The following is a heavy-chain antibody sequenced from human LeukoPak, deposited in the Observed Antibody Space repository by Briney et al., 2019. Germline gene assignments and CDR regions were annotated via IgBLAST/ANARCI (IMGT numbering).Heavy chain of an antibody. D-gene: IGHD4-23*01. V-gene: IGHV3-23*01. J-gene: IGHJ5*02. CDR2: ISASGGTT. CDR3: VLPYDNYYGGRWFDP. Sequence: PGGSLRLSCAASGFTFINYGMTWVRQAPGKGLEWVAGISASGGTTYYADSVKGRFTSSRDNSKNTLYLQMNSLRAEDTAVYYCVLPYDNYYGGRWFDPWGQGPLVIVSS. CDR1: GFTFINYG.